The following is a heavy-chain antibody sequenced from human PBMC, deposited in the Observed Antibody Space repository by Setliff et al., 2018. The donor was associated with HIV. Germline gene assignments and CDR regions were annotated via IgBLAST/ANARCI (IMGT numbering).Heavy chain of an antibody. D-gene: IGHD3-9*01. V-gene: IGHV4-38-2*02. Sequence: PSETLSLTCTVSGYSISSGYYWWNWVRQPPGKGLEWIGEIFHSGTTYYNPSLKSRVTMSVDTSKNQVSLKLTSVTAADTAVYYCARYKCINFACVGFDIWGQGTVVTVSS. CDR1: GYSISSGYY. J-gene: IGHJ3*02. CDR3: ARYKCINFACVGFDI. CDR2: IFHSGTT.